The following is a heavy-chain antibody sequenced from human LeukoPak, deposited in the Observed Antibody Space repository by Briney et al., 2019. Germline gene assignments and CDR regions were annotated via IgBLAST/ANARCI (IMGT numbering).Heavy chain of an antibody. D-gene: IGHD4-23*01. J-gene: IGHJ3*02. CDR2: ISSSGSTI. V-gene: IGHV3-48*03. CDR1: GFTFSSYE. CDR3: ARKGGKDWDAFDI. Sequence: PGGSLRLSCAAYGFTFSSYEMNWVRQAPGKGLERVSYISSSGSTIYYADSVKGRFTISRDNAKNSLYLQMNSLRAEDTAVYYCARKGGKDWDAFDIWGQGTMVTVSS.